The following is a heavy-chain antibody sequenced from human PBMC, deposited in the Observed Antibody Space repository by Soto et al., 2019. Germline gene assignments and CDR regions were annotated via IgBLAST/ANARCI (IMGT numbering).Heavy chain of an antibody. CDR3: ARVSSSWYKDYFDY. CDR2: IIPIFGTT. CDR1: GGTFSNYA. D-gene: IGHD6-13*01. J-gene: IGHJ4*02. Sequence: ASVKVSCKASGGTFSNYAISWVRQAPGQGLEWMGGIIPIFGTTNYAQRFQGRVTITADESTSTAYMELSSLRSEDTAVYYCARVSSSWYKDYFDYWGQGTQVTVSS. V-gene: IGHV1-69*13.